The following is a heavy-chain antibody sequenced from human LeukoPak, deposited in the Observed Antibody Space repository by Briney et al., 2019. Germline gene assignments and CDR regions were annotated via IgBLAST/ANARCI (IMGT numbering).Heavy chain of an antibody. V-gene: IGHV4-61*08. CDR3: AREWGDCSGGSCYSDNWFDP. Sequence: SETLSLTCTVSGGSISSGDYYWSWIRQPPGKGLEWIGYIYYSGSTNYNPSLKSRVTISVDTSKNQFSLKLSSVTAADTAVYYCAREWGDCSGGSCYSDNWFDPWGQGTLVTVSS. CDR1: GGSISSGDYY. D-gene: IGHD2-15*01. J-gene: IGHJ5*02. CDR2: IYYSGST.